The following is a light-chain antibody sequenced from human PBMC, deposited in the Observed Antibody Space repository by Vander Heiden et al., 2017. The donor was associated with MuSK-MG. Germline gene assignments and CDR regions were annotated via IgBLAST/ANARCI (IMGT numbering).Light chain of an antibody. V-gene: IGKV1-39*01. CDR2: GAS. J-gene: IGKJ4*01. CDR1: QSISSY. Sequence: SPSSLSASRGDRVTMTCRASQSISSYLHWYQQTPGKAPRLLISGASSLQSGVPSRFSGSGSGSNYTLTISSLQPEDFATYYCQQSYGSPFTFGGGTKVDIK. CDR3: QQSYGSPFT.